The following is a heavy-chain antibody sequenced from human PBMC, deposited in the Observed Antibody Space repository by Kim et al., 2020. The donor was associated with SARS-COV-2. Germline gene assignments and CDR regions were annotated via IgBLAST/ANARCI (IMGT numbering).Heavy chain of an antibody. V-gene: IGHV4-34*01. CDR1: GGSFSGYY. CDR3: ARVRGVTLLRGYYYYGMDV. Sequence: SETLSLTCAVYGGSFSGYYWSWIRQPPGKGLEWVGEINHSGSTNYNPSLKSRVTIAVDTSKSQFSLKLSSVTAADTAVYYCARVRGVTLLRGYYYYGMDVWGQGTTVTVSS. J-gene: IGHJ6*02. D-gene: IGHD3-22*01. CDR2: INHSGST.